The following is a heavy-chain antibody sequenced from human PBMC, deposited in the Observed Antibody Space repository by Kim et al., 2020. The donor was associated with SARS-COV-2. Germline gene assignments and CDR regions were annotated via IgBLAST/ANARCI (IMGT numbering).Heavy chain of an antibody. CDR3: ARRYYDSSGYYAFDI. V-gene: IGHV3-74*01. D-gene: IGHD3-22*01. CDR2: INSDGSIT. CDR1: GITFSSSW. J-gene: IGHJ3*02. Sequence: GGSLRLSCAASGITFSSSWMHWVRQAPGEGLVWVSRINSDGSITSYADSVKGRFTISRDNAKKTMYPQLNSLRVEDTAVYYCARRYYDSSGYYAFDIWG.